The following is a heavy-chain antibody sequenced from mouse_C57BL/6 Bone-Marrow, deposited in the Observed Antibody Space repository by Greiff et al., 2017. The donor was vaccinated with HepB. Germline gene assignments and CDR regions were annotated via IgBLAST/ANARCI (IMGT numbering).Heavy chain of an antibody. Sequence: EVQRVESGPGLVKPSQSLSLTCSVTGYSITSGYYWNWIRQFPGNKLELMGYISYDGSNNYNPSLKNRISITRDTSTNQFFLKLNAVTTEDTATYNCASVYDGYHYFDYWGQGTTLTVSS. CDR1: GYSITSGYY. J-gene: IGHJ2*01. D-gene: IGHD2-3*01. V-gene: IGHV3-6*01. CDR2: ISYDGSN. CDR3: ASVYDGYHYFDY.